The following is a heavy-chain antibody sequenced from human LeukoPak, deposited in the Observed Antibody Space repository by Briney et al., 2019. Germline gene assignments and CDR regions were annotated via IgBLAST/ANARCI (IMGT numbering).Heavy chain of an antibody. J-gene: IGHJ6*03. Sequence: SETLSLTCTVSGVSISSSSYYWGWIRQPPGKGLEWIGSIYYSGSTYYNPSLKSRVTISVDTSKNQFSLKLSSVTAADTAVYHCARVNYYDSSGYYRSGYHYMDVWGKGTTVTVSS. CDR1: GVSISSSSYY. CDR2: IYYSGST. V-gene: IGHV4-39*07. CDR3: ARVNYYDSSGYYRSGYHYMDV. D-gene: IGHD3-22*01.